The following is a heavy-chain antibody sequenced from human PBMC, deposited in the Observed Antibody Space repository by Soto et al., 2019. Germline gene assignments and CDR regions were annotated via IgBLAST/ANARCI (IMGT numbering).Heavy chain of an antibody. Sequence: QVQLVQSGAEVKKPGSSVKVSCKASGGTFSSYTISWVRQAPGQGLEWMGRIIPILGIANYAQKFQGRVTITADNSTSTAYMELSSLRSEDTAVYYCAVNLVRYFDWFLDWGQGTLVTVSS. CDR2: IIPILGIA. CDR1: GGTFSSYT. J-gene: IGHJ4*02. V-gene: IGHV1-69*02. D-gene: IGHD3-9*01. CDR3: AVNLVRYFDWFLD.